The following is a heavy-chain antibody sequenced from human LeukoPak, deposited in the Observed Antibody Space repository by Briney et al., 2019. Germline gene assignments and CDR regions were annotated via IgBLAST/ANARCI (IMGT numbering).Heavy chain of an antibody. CDR1: GFTFSSYG. V-gene: IGHV3-30*02. J-gene: IGHJ4*02. D-gene: IGHD3-22*01. CDR2: IRYDGSNK. Sequence: PGGSLRLSCAASGFTFSSYGMHWVRRAPGKGLEWVAFIRYDGSNKYYADSVKGRFTISRDNSKNTLYLQMNSLRAEDTAVYYCAKDRYDSSGYYPDYWGQGTLVTVSS. CDR3: AKDRYDSSGYYPDY.